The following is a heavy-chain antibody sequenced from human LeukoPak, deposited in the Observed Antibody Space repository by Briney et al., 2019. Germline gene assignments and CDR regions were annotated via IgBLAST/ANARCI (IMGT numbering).Heavy chain of an antibody. CDR1: GFTFSSYA. V-gene: IGHV3-23*01. CDR3: ARTKPQQFDILS. Sequence: GGSLRLSCAASGFTFSSYAMSWVRQAPGKGLEWVSAISGSGGSTYYADSVKGRFTISRDNSRNTLYLQMNSLRAEDTAVYYCARTKPQQFDILSWGQGTLVTVSS. D-gene: IGHD3-9*01. CDR2: ISGSGGST. J-gene: IGHJ4*02.